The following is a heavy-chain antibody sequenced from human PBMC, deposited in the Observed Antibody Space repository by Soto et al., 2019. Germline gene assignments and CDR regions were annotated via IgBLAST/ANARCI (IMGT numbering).Heavy chain of an antibody. Sequence: QVQLVQSGAEVKKPWASVKVSCKPSGYTFTTYDIIWVRQAPGQGLEWMGWISAFNGNTNYAQKLQGRVTMTTDTSTSTAYMELRSLRSDDTAVYYCARAVSHFYHYYYMDVWGKGTTVTVSS. V-gene: IGHV1-18*01. J-gene: IGHJ6*03. D-gene: IGHD2-8*01. CDR2: ISAFNGNT. CDR1: GYTFTTYD. CDR3: ARAVSHFYHYYYMDV.